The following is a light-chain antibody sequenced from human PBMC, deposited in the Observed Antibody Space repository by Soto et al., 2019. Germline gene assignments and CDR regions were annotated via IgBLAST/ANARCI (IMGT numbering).Light chain of an antibody. CDR2: DVS. V-gene: IGKV3-11*01. CDR3: QQRTSWPT. CDR1: QSVSNNY. J-gene: IGKJ4*01. Sequence: EIMLTQSPGTPSLSPGERATLSFRASQSVSNNYLAWLQQKPGQAPRLLISDVSVRATGIPARFSGSGSGTDFTVTISSLDPEDFAVYYCQQRTSWPTFGGGTKVDIK.